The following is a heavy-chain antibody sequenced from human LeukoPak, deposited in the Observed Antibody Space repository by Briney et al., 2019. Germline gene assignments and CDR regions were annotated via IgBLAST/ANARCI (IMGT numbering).Heavy chain of an antibody. CDR1: GGSISSYY. CDR3: ERTGGYYYIDV. V-gene: IGHV4-59*04. J-gene: IGHJ6*03. Sequence: SETLSLICTVSGGSISSYYWSWIRQPPGKGLEWLGSIYYSGRTYYNPSLKSRVTISVDTSKNQFSLKLSSVTAADTAVYYCERTGGYYYIDVWGKGTTVTVSS. CDR2: IYYSGRT.